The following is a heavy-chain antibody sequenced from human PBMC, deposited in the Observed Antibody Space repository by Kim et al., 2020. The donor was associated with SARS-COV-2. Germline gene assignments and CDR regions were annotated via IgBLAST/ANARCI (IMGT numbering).Heavy chain of an antibody. D-gene: IGHD3-10*01. V-gene: IGHV3-23*01. Sequence: GGSLRLSCAASGFTFSNYGMGWVRQAPWKGLEWVSTIGSTGGNTYYADAVKGRFTVSRDNSENTLYLKMNRLRADDTAIYYCAKFLPRAAKAFDYCGQGVVVTGSS. CDR3: AKFLPRAAKAFDY. CDR2: IGSTGGNT. J-gene: IGHJ4*02. CDR1: GFTFSNYG.